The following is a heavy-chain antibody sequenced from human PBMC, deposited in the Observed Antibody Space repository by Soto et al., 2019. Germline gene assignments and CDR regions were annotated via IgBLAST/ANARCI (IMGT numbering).Heavy chain of an antibody. CDR3: AKGGCSGVSCGWFAP. J-gene: IGHJ5*02. D-gene: IGHD2-15*01. V-gene: IGHV3-23*01. Sequence: EVQLLESGGGLVQPGGSLRLSCAASGFTFSDYAMNWVRQAPGKGLEWVSGISGSGGDTYYADSVNGRFTISRDNSKNPLYLQMSSLRAEDTAVYLCAKGGCSGVSCGWFAPWGQGTLVTVSS. CDR2: ISGSGGDT. CDR1: GFTFSDYA.